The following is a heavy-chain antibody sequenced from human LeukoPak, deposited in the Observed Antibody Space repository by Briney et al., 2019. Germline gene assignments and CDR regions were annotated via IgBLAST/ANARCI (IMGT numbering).Heavy chain of an antibody. J-gene: IGHJ4*02. CDR3: ARALPGGTLDY. Sequence: SQTLSLTCTVSGGSISSGDYYWSWIRQPPGKGLEWIGYICYSGSTYYNPSLKSRVTISVDTSKNQFSLKLSSVTAADTAVYYCARALPGGTLDYWGQGTLVTVSS. CDR2: ICYSGST. D-gene: IGHD3-16*01. V-gene: IGHV4-30-4*01. CDR1: GGSISSGDYY.